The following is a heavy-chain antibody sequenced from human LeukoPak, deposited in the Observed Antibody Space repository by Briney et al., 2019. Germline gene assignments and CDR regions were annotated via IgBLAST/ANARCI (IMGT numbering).Heavy chain of an antibody. CDR1: GINFRTSG. CDR3: AREGGRAAAGRFDY. CDR2: IQNDGSDK. J-gene: IGHJ4*02. D-gene: IGHD6-13*01. V-gene: IGHV3-30*02. Sequence: QPGGSLRLSCAASGINFRTSGMRWVRQAPGKGLEWVTFIQNDGSDKYYAASVKGRFTISRDNSKNTVYLHMNSLRADDTALYYCAREGGRAAAGRFDYWGQGTLVTVSS.